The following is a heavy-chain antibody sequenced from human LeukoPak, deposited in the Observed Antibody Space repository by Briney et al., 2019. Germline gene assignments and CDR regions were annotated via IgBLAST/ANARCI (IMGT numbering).Heavy chain of an antibody. CDR1: GYRFNSYW. CDR3: ARAYYCGGGSCKLEY. V-gene: IGHV5-51*01. CDR2: IYPGDSDT. J-gene: IGHJ4*02. Sequence: GESLKISFQGSGYRFNSYWIAWGRQMPGKGLGWMGIIYPGDSDTRYSPSFRGQITISADKSINTAYLRWSSLKASDTAMYYCARAYYCGGGSCKLEYWGQGTLVTVSS. D-gene: IGHD2-15*01.